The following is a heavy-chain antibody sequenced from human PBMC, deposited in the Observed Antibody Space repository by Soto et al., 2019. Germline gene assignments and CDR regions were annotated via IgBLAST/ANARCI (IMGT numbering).Heavy chain of an antibody. Sequence: GGSLRLSCAASGFTFSNAWMNWVRQAPGKGLEWVGRIMSKSDGGAIHYAAPVKGTFTISRDDSQNTVYLQMNSLKTEDTAIYYCLASRSLGYWGQGTLVTVSS. J-gene: IGHJ4*02. V-gene: IGHV3-15*07. CDR2: IMSKSDGGAI. CDR3: LASRSLGY. D-gene: IGHD1-26*01. CDR1: GFTFSNAW.